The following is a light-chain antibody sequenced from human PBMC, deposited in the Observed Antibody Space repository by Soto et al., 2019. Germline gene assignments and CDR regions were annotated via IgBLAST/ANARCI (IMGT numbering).Light chain of an antibody. CDR1: QSVSSNY. V-gene: IGKV3D-20*02. CDR2: GAF. CDR3: QQRSDWPPIT. Sequence: EIVLTQSPGTLSLSPWERATFSCRASQSVSSNYLAWYQQKPGQAPRLLIYGAFNRATGIPARFSGGGSGTDFTLTISSLEPEDFAVYYCQQRSDWPPITFGQGTRLEIK. J-gene: IGKJ5*01.